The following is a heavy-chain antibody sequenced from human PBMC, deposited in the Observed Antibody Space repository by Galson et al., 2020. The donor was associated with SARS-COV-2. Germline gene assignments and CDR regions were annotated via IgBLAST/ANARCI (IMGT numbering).Heavy chain of an antibody. V-gene: IGHV3-21*01. CDR3: TRTPAGDQYSGIYNDY. CDR2: ISHSNTYI. D-gene: IGHD1-26*01. Sequence: KIGESLKISCAASGFTFSTYAMSWVRQAPGQGLEWVSSISHSNTYIYYADSVKGRFTISRDNAKNSLYLQMNSLRAEDTAVYYCTRTPAGDQYSGIYNDYWGQGTLVTVSS. CDR1: GFTFSTYA. J-gene: IGHJ4*02.